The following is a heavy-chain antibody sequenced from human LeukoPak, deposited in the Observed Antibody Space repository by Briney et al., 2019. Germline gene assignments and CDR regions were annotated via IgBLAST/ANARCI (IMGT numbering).Heavy chain of an antibody. CDR3: ARAVWFGELSPYYYYMDV. CDR1: GGSISSGSYY. V-gene: IGHV4-61*02. CDR2: IYTSGRT. D-gene: IGHD3-10*01. Sequence: PSQTLSLTCTVSGGSISSGSYYWSWIRQPAGKGLEWIGRIYTSGRTNYNPSLKSRVTISVDTSKNQFSLKLSSVTAADTAVYYCARAVWFGELSPYYYYMDVWGKGTTVTVSS. J-gene: IGHJ6*03.